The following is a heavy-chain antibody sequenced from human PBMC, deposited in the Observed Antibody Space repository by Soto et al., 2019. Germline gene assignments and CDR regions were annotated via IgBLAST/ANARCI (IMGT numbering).Heavy chain of an antibody. D-gene: IGHD6-19*01. CDR3: AVGYSSGWSLYYGMDV. J-gene: IGHJ6*02. Sequence: GASVKVSCKASGYTFTSYGISWVRRAPGQGLEWMGWISAYNGNTNYAQKLQGRVTMTTDTSTSTAYMELRSLRSDDTAVYYCAVGYSSGWSLYYGMDVWGQGTTVTVSS. CDR1: GYTFTSYG. V-gene: IGHV1-18*01. CDR2: ISAYNGNT.